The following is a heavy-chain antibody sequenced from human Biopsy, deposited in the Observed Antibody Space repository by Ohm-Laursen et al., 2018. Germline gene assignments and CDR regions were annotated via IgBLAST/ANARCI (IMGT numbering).Heavy chain of an antibody. J-gene: IGHJ6*03. CDR3: ARDAYGDYDTYY. CDR2: IYSSGRT. D-gene: IGHD4-17*01. V-gene: IGHV4-4*07. Sequence: GTLSLTCTVSGGSISDYFWSWIRQPADKGLEYIGRIYSSGRTFYNPSLKSRVTMSVATSDNQFSLKLSPVTAADTAVYFCARDAYGDYDTYY. CDR1: GGSISDYF.